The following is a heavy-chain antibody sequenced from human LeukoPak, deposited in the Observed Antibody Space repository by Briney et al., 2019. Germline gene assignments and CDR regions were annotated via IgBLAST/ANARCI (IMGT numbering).Heavy chain of an antibody. CDR1: GFIFNKYS. D-gene: IGHD6-13*01. CDR3: YGRCGYSSSWYTMERAFDI. CDR2: IKQVGGEK. Sequence: GGSLRLSCAASGFIFNKYSMSWVRQIPGEGLEWVATIKQVGGEKDYGDSVKGRFSISRDNAKNSLYLQMNGPRAEDTAVYYCYGRCGYSSSWYTMERAFDIWGQGTMVTVSS. J-gene: IGHJ3*02. V-gene: IGHV3-7*01.